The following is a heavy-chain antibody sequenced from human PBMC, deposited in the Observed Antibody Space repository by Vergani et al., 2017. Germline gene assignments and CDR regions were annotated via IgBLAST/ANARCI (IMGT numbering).Heavy chain of an antibody. CDR1: GYTFSNYY. Sequence: QVQVVQSGAEVKKSGASVKVSCKTSGYTFSNYYMHWVRQAPGQGLEWMGIINPSGGHTNYAQKFQGRVTMTRDTSTSTVYMELSSLRSEDTAIYYCARAMIVVGNWFDPWGQGTLVTVSS. J-gene: IGHJ5*02. CDR3: ARAMIVVGNWFDP. V-gene: IGHV1-46*01. CDR2: INPSGGHT. D-gene: IGHD3-22*01.